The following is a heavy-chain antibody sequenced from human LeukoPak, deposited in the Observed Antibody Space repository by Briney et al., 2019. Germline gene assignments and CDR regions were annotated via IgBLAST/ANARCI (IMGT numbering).Heavy chain of an antibody. D-gene: IGHD6-13*01. J-gene: IGHJ4*02. CDR3: ARGSGSSTWFRDYFDY. CDR1: GFTFTDHP. V-gene: IGHV3-69-1*01. Sequence: KSGESLRLSCVASGFTFTDHPMNWVRQAPGKGLEWISYIGGDGIAFYADSVKGRFTASKDDARKSMYLQMNSLRAEDTAVYYCARGSGSSTWFRDYFDYWGQGTLVTVSS. CDR2: IGGDGIA.